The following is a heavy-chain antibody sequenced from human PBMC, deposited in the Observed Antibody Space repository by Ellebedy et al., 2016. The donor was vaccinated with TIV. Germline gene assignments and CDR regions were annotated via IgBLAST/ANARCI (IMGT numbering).Heavy chain of an antibody. Sequence: SETLSLTXAVYGGSFSGYFWSWIRQPPGKGLEWIGEINHSGSTNYNPSLKSRLTISVDTTKKRFSLKLSSVTAADTAMYYCARVGDYYGSGKYGLDVWGQGTTV. D-gene: IGHD3-10*01. J-gene: IGHJ6*02. CDR3: ARVGDYYGSGKYGLDV. V-gene: IGHV4-34*01. CDR1: GGSFSGYF. CDR2: INHSGST.